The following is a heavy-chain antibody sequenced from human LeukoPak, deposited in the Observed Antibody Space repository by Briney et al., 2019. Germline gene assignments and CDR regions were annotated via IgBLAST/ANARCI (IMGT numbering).Heavy chain of an antibody. V-gene: IGHV3-23*01. CDR1: GFIFSRYG. D-gene: IGHD3-9*01. CDR2: ISGSGTST. CDR3: AKDGTYYDILTGGYFDY. J-gene: IGHJ4*02. Sequence: GGSLRLSWAASGFIFSRYGMSWVRQAPGKGLEWVSGISGSGTSTFYAESVEGRFTISRDNSKNTLYLQMNSLRAEDTAVYYCAKDGTYYDILTGGYFDYWGQGTLVTVSS.